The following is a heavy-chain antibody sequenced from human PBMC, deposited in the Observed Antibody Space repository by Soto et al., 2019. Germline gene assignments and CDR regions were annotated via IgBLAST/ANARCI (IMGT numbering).Heavy chain of an antibody. CDR3: ARAKRGGYKEGFDY. V-gene: IGHV3-21*01. CDR1: GFTFSGYS. CDR2: ISTNSDYI. D-gene: IGHD5-12*01. J-gene: IGHJ4*02. Sequence: EVQLVESGGGLVKPGESLRLSCAESGFTFSGYSMNWVRQAPGKGLEWVSSISTNSDYIYYADSVKGRFTISRDNAKNSLFLQMTGLRVEDAAVYYCARAKRGGYKEGFDYWGQGTLVTVSS.